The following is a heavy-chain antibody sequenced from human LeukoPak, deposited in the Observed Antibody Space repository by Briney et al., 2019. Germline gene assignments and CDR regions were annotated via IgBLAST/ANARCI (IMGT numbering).Heavy chain of an antibody. CDR2: ISGSGGST. CDR3: AKDDRGSIWFGELLTFLDY. Sequence: PGGSLRLSCAASGFTVSSNYTSWVRQAPGKGLEWVSAISGSGGSTYYADSVKGRFTISRDNSKNTLYLQMNSLRAEDTAVYYCAKDDRGSIWFGELLTFLDYWGQGTLVTVSS. J-gene: IGHJ4*02. V-gene: IGHV3-23*01. CDR1: GFTVSSNY. D-gene: IGHD3-10*01.